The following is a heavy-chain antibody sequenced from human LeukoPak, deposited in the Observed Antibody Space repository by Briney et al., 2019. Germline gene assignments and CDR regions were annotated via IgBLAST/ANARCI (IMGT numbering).Heavy chain of an antibody. CDR3: AKAKDPSYYYDSSGYDR. J-gene: IGHJ5*02. V-gene: IGHV3-11*03. CDR2: ISSSSSYT. CDR1: GFTFSDYY. Sequence: PGGSLRLSCAASGFTFSDYYMSWIRQAPGKGLEWVSYISSSSSYTNYADSVKGRFTISRDNSKNTLYLQMNSLRAEDTAVYYCAKAKDPSYYYDSSGYDRWGQGTLVTVSS. D-gene: IGHD3-22*01.